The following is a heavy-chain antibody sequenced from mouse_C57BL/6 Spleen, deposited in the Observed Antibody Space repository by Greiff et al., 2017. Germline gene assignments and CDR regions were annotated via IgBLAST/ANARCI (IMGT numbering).Heavy chain of an antibody. CDR1: GYAFSSSW. CDR3: ARRDYGYDGGYFDV. Sequence: VQLQESGPELVKPGASVKISCKASGYAFSSSWMNWVKQRPGKGLEWIGRIYPGDGDTNYNGKFKGKATLTADKSSSTAYMQLSSLTSEDSAVYFCARRDYGYDGGYFDVWGTGTTVTVSS. D-gene: IGHD2-2*01. J-gene: IGHJ1*03. CDR2: IYPGDGDT. V-gene: IGHV1-82*01.